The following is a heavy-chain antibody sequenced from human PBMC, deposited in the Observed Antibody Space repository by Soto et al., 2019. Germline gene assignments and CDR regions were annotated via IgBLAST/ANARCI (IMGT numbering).Heavy chain of an antibody. CDR1: GGSISSSSYY. J-gene: IGHJ4*02. CDR3: ARLRIVGATTFDY. V-gene: IGHV4-39*01. Sequence: PSETLSLTCTVSGGSISSSSYYWGWIRQPPGKGLEWIGSIYYSGSTYYNPSLKSRVTISVDTSKNQFSLKLSSVTAADTAVYYCARLRIVGATTFDYWGQGTLVTVSS. CDR2: IYYSGST. D-gene: IGHD1-26*01.